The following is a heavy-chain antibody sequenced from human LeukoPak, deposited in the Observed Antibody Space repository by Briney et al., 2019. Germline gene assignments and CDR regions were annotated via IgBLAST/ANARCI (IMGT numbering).Heavy chain of an antibody. CDR1: GFTFSRYW. J-gene: IGHJ6*03. V-gene: IGHV3-74*01. CDR3: GRDPGHLTIFGRNYMDV. Sequence: GGSLTLSCGASGFTFSRYWIHWVRQDPGKGLAWVSRINGDGRKTNYADFAKGRFIVSRDNVRNTVFLQMNSLRPEDTGVYYWGRDPGHLTIFGRNYMDVWGRGTTVAV. D-gene: IGHD3-3*01. CDR2: INGDGRKT.